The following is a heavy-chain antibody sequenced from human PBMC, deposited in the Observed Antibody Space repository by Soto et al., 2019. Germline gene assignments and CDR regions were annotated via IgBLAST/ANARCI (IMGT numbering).Heavy chain of an antibody. Sequence: VQLLESGGGLVQPGGSLRLSCAASGFTFSSYAMSWVRQAPGKGLEWMGGIIPIFGTANYAQKFQGRVTITADESTSTAYMELSSLRSEDTAVYYCARGRGSSWFFDYWGQGTLVTVSS. D-gene: IGHD6-13*01. CDR2: IIPIFGTA. V-gene: IGHV1-69*01. J-gene: IGHJ4*02. CDR3: ARGRGSSWFFDY. CDR1: GFTFSSYA.